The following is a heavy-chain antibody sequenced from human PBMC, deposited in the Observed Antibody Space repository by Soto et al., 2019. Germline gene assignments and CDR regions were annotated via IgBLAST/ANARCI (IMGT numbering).Heavy chain of an antibody. CDR3: ARDRMIGQQLVLDY. CDR1: GFTFSSYG. CDR2: IWYDGSNK. D-gene: IGHD6-13*01. J-gene: IGHJ4*02. V-gene: IGHV3-33*01. Sequence: QVQLVESGGGVVQPGRSLRLSCAASGFTFSSYGMHWVRQAPGKGLEWVAVIWYDGSNKYYADSVKGRFTISRDNSKNTLYLQMNSLRAEDTAVYYCARDRMIGQQLVLDYWGQGTLVTVSS.